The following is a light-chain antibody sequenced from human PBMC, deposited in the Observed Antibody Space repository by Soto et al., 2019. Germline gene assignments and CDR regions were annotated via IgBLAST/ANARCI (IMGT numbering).Light chain of an antibody. CDR3: QQRGNWPPDIT. V-gene: IGKV3-11*01. Sequence: EVVLTQSPATLSLSPGERATLSCRASQSVSSYLAWYQQKPGQAPRLLVYDASNRATGIPARFSGSGSGTDFTLTISSLEPEDFAVYYCQQRGNWPPDITFGGGTKVEIK. CDR2: DAS. CDR1: QSVSSY. J-gene: IGKJ4*01.